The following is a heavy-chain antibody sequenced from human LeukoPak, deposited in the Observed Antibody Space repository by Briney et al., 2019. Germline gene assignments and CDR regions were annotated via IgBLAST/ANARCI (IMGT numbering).Heavy chain of an antibody. V-gene: IGHV1-18*01. D-gene: IGHD6-13*01. CDR3: AREGLIAAPYYYYYMDV. J-gene: IGHJ6*03. Sequence: ASVTVSCKASGYTFTSYGISWVRQAPGQGLEWMGWISAYNGNTNYAQKLQGRVTMTTDTSTSTAYMELRSLRSDDTAVYYCAREGLIAAPYYYYYMDVWGKGTTVTVSS. CDR1: GYTFTSYG. CDR2: ISAYNGNT.